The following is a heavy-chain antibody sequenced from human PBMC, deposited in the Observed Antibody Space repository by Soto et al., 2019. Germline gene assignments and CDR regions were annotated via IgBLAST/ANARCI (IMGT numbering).Heavy chain of an antibody. V-gene: IGHV3-23*01. CDR2: ISGSGGST. D-gene: IGHD3-16*01. CDR1: GFTFSSYA. Sequence: GGSLRLSCAASGFTFSSYAMSWVRQAPGKGLEWVSAISGSGGSTYYADSVKGRFTISRDNSKNTLYLQMNSLRAEDTAVHYCAKGRDDYVWGEYYFDYWGQGTLVTVSS. CDR3: AKGRDDYVWGEYYFDY. J-gene: IGHJ4*02.